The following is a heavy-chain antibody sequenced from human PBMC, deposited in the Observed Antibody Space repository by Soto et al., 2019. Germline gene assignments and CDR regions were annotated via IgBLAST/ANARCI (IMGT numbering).Heavy chain of an antibody. CDR2: IIPIFPTA. V-gene: IGHV1-69*14. D-gene: IGHD3-3*01. J-gene: IGHJ6*01. CDR3: AIRTSVCGVVAMGGLDV. CDR1: GGTFSSYS. Sequence: QVQLVQSGAELKKPGSSVRVSCQASGGTFSSYSVNWVRQAPGQGLAWMGGIIPIFPTADHAQRFQGRVTITADKSTNTAYMELSSLRSDDTAVYYCAIRTSVCGVVAMGGLDVWGQGTTVTVSS.